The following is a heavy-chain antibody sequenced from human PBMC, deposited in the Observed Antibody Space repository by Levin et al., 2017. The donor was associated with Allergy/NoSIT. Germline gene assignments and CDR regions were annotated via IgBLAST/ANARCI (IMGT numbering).Heavy chain of an antibody. CDR2: ISSSSSYI. CDR3: ASHSPGIAAAGTGAAGPLSDY. Sequence: GESLKISCAASGFTFSSYSMNWVRQAPGKGLEWVSSISSSSSYIYYADSVKGRFTISRDNAKNSLYLQMNSLRAEDTAVYYCASHSPGIAAAGTGAAGPLSDYWGQGTLVTVSS. J-gene: IGHJ4*02. V-gene: IGHV3-21*01. CDR1: GFTFSSYS. D-gene: IGHD6-13*01.